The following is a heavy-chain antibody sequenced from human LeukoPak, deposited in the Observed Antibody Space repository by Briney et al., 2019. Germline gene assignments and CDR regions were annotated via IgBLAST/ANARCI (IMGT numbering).Heavy chain of an antibody. CDR2: ISGDGGGT. J-gene: IGHJ6*02. CDR1: EFTFDDYA. V-gene: IGHV3-43*02. CDR3: SKTLPVAAHRKYYFYYYGMDV. D-gene: IGHD6-6*01. Sequence: PGGSLRLSCTASEFTFDDYAMHWVRQAPGKGLEWVSLISGDGGGTYYADSVRGRFTISRDNSKNSLSLQMNSLRIEDTALYYCSKTLPVAAHRKYYFYYYGMDVWGQGTTVTVSS.